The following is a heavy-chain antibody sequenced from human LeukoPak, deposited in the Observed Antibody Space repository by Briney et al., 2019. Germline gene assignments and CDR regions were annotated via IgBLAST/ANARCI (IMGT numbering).Heavy chain of an antibody. J-gene: IGHJ6*03. Sequence: ASVKVSCKASGYTFTSYGISWVRQAPGQGLEWMGWISAYNGNTNYAQKLQGRVTMTTDTSTGTAYMELRSLRSDDTAVYYCARGGITIFGVVPNPYYYYMDVWGKGTTVTVSS. D-gene: IGHD3-3*01. V-gene: IGHV1-18*01. CDR1: GYTFTSYG. CDR2: ISAYNGNT. CDR3: ARGGITIFGVVPNPYYYYMDV.